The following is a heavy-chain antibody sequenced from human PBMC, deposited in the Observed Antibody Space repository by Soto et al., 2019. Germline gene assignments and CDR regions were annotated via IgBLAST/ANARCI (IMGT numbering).Heavy chain of an antibody. CDR1: EYTLTELS. CDR3: ATGAMVGIYHYYGLDV. D-gene: IGHD5-18*01. J-gene: IGHJ6*02. Sequence: ASVKVSCKVSEYTLTELSIHWVRQAPGKGLEWMGHFDPEDGETIYGQNFQGRVTMTEDTSTDTAYMELSSLRSEDTAVYYCATGAMVGIYHYYGLDVWGQGTTVTVSS. CDR2: FDPEDGET. V-gene: IGHV1-24*01.